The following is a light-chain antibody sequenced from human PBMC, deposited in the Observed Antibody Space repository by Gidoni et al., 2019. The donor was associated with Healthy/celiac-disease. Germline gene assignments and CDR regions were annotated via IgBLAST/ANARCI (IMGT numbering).Light chain of an antibody. CDR3: QQYYSYPPLT. V-gene: IGKV1-8*01. CDR1: QGISSY. CDR2: AAS. Sequence: AIRMTQSQSSFSASTGDRVTITCRASQGISSYLAWYQQKPGKDPKLLIYAASTLQSGVPSRFSGSGSGTDFTLTISCLQSEDFATYYCQQYYSYPPLTFGGGTKVEIK. J-gene: IGKJ4*01.